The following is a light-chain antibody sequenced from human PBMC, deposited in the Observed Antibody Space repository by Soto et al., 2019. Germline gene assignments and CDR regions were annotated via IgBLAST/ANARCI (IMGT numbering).Light chain of an antibody. CDR2: GAS. CDR3: QQYKNLPFT. V-gene: IGKV3-15*01. CDR1: QSVSSN. Sequence: EIVMTQSPATLSVSPGERATLSCRASQSVSSNLAWYQQKPGQAPRLLIYGASTRATGIPARFSGSGSGTDFTLTISSLQSGDVGVYYCQQYKNLPFTFGPGTKVDIK. J-gene: IGKJ3*01.